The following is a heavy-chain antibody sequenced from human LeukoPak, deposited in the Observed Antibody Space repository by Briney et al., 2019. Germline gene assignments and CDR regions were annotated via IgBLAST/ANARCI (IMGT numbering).Heavy chain of an antibody. V-gene: IGHV4-34*01. Sequence: SETLPLTCAVYGGSFSGYYWSWIRQPPGKGLEWIGEINHSGSTNYNPSLKSRVTISVDTSKNQFSLKLSSVTAADTAVYYCARGRITMVRGAPHYYYYGMDVWGQGTTVTVSS. CDR1: GGSFSGYY. CDR2: INHSGST. J-gene: IGHJ6*02. CDR3: ARGRITMVRGAPHYYYYGMDV. D-gene: IGHD3-10*01.